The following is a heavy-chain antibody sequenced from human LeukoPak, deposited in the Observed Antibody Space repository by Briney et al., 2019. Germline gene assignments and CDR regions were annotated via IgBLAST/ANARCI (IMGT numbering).Heavy chain of an antibody. CDR1: GYTFTSYA. V-gene: IGHV1-2*02. CDR2: INPNSGGT. D-gene: IGHD3-10*01. Sequence: ASVKVSCKASGYTFTSYAMNWVRQAPGQGLEWMGWINPNSGGTNYAQKFQGRVTMTRDTSISTAYMELSRLRSDDTAVYYCARALSGSGSYLDYWGQGTLVTVSS. CDR3: ARALSGSGSYLDY. J-gene: IGHJ4*02.